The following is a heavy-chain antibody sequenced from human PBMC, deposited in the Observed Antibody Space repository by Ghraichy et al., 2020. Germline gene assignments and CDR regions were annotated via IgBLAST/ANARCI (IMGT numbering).Heavy chain of an antibody. CDR1: GGSISSYY. V-gene: IGHV4-59*01. D-gene: IGHD2-21*01. J-gene: IGHJ2*01. CDR3: ARDIRPYWYFDL. Sequence: SETLSLTCTVSGGSISSYYWSWIRQPPGKGLEWIGYIYYSGSTNYNPSLKSRVTISVDTSKNQFSLKLSSVTAADTAVYYCARDIRPYWYFDLWGRGTLVTVSS. CDR2: IYYSGST.